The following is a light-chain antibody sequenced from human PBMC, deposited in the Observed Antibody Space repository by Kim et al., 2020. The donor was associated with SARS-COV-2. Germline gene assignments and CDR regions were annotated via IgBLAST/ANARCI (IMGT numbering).Light chain of an antibody. J-gene: IGLJ3*02. CDR1: SSNIGAGYD. V-gene: IGLV1-40*01. Sequence: QSLLTQPPSVSGAPGQRVTISCTGSSSNIGAGYDVHWYQHLPRTVPKLLIYGNSNRPSGVPDRFSGSKSGTSASLAITGLQAEDEADYYCQSYDSSLNGWVFGGGTQLTVL. CDR2: GNS. CDR3: QSYDSSLNGWV.